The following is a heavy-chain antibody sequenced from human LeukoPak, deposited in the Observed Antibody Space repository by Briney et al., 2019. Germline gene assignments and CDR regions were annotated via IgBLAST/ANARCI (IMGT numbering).Heavy chain of an antibody. D-gene: IGHD6-19*01. CDR2: ISPSGTDI. Sequence: GGSLRLSCGVSGFTFTDSYMTWIRQAPGKGLESLSYISPSGTDISYADSVKGRFTISRDNDKKSLYLQMNSLRPEDTALYYCAKAAGDWYFDLWGRGTLVSVSS. V-gene: IGHV3-11*01. CDR1: GFTFTDSY. J-gene: IGHJ2*01. CDR3: AKAAGDWYFDL.